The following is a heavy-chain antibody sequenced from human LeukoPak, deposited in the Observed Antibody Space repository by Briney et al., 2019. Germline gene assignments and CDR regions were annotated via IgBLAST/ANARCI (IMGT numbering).Heavy chain of an antibody. CDR1: GGSISSGDYY. Sequence: SETLPLTCTVSGGSISSGDYYRSWIRQPPGKGLEWIGYIYYSGSTYYNPSLKSRVTISVDTSKNQFSLKLSSETAGHTAVYYCARDNYYDSRVPFDYWAQGTLVTVSS. D-gene: IGHD3-22*01. V-gene: IGHV4-30-4*08. CDR3: ARDNYYDSRVPFDY. CDR2: IYYSGST. J-gene: IGHJ4*02.